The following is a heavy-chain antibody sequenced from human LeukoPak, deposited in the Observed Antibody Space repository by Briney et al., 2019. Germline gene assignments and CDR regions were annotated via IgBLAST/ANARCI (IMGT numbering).Heavy chain of an antibody. CDR3: AKESPGLDY. CDR2: ISGSTTST. Sequence: PGGSLRLSCAASGFTFRNYGMTWVRQAPGKGLQWVSAISGSTTSTYYADSMKGRFTISRDNSKNTLYLQMNSLRAEDTAVYYCAKESPGLDYWGQGTLVTVSS. CDR1: GFTFRNYG. V-gene: IGHV3-23*01. J-gene: IGHJ4*02.